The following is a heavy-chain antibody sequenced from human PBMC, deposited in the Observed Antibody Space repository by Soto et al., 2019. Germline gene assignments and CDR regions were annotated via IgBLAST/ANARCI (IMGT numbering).Heavy chain of an antibody. CDR2: INHSGST. Sequence: PSETLSLTCAVYGGSFSGYYWSWIRQPPGKGLEWIGEINHSGSTNYNPSLKSRVTISVDTSKNQFSLKLSSVTAADTAVYYCARGTLLHSSPRGLAATIRSDNWFDPWGQGTLVTVSS. CDR1: GGSFSGYY. CDR3: ARGTLLHSSPRGLAATIRSDNWFDP. V-gene: IGHV4-34*01. J-gene: IGHJ5*02. D-gene: IGHD5-12*01.